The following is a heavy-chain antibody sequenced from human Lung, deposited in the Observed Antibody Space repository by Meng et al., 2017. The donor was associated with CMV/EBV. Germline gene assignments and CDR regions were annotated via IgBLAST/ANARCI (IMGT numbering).Heavy chain of an antibody. J-gene: IGHJ4*02. CDR3: ARKAGDYALRSLDS. CDR2: INPITGVT. Sequence: ASVKVSCKASGYTFTKHYMYWVRQAPGQGLECMGWINPITGVTNFAQKFQGRVTMTRDTSISTAYMELSNLRSDDTAVYYCARKAGDYALRSLDSWGQGPLVTVSS. CDR1: GYTFTKHY. V-gene: IGHV1-2*02. D-gene: IGHD4-17*01.